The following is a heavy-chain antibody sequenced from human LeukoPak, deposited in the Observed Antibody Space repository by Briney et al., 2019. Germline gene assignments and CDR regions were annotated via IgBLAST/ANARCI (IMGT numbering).Heavy chain of an antibody. D-gene: IGHD3-22*01. Sequence: GGSLRLSCAASGFTFSSYWMHWVRQAPGKGLVWVSRINSDGSSTSYADSVKGRFTISRDNAKNTLYLQMNSLRAEDTAVYYCARVSAYDSSGYMIDYWGQGTLVTVSS. J-gene: IGHJ4*02. V-gene: IGHV3-74*01. CDR2: INSDGSST. CDR1: GFTFSSYW. CDR3: ARVSAYDSSGYMIDY.